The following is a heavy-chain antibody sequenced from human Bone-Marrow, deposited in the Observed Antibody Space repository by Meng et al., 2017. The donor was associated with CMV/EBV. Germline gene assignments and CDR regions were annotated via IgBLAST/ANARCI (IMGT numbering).Heavy chain of an antibody. J-gene: IGHJ4*02. CDR3: ARGICPWSSCYPRGYYFDL. CDR1: GFTFSTYS. V-gene: IGHV3-64*02. D-gene: IGHD2-15*01. CDR2: INSVGDAT. Sequence: GESLKISCAASGFTFSTYSMHWVRQAPGKGLEYVSAINSVGDATSYADSVKGRFTISRDNSKNTLFLQMGSLRAEDMAIYYCARGICPWSSCYPRGYYFDLWGQGTLVPVSS.